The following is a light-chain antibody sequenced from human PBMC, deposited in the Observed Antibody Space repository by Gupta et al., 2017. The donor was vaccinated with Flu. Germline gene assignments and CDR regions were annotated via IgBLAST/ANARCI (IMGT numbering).Light chain of an antibody. Sequence: QSALTPPASVSGSPGQSITISCPGTSSDVGGYNYVSWYQQHPGIAPKLLIYEVSNRPSGVSNRFSGSKSGNTASLTISGLQAEDESDYYCSSYSSSNTLFVFGTGTRVTVL. J-gene: IGLJ1*01. CDR3: SSYSSSNTLFV. V-gene: IGLV2-14*01. CDR1: SSDVGGYNY. CDR2: EVS.